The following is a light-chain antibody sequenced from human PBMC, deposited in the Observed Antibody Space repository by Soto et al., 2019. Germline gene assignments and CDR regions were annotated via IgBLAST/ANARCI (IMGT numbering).Light chain of an antibody. CDR1: QSVSSN. CDR3: QQYNNWPPPLT. V-gene: IGKV3-15*01. J-gene: IGKJ4*01. Sequence: EIVMTQSPAILSVSPGERATLSCRASQSVSSNLAWYQQKPGQAPRLLIYGASTRATGIPARFSGSGSGTEFTLTISSLQSEDFAVYYCQQYNNWPPPLTFGGGTKVEI. CDR2: GAS.